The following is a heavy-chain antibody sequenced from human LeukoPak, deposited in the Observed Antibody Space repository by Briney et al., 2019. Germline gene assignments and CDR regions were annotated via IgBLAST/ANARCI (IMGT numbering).Heavy chain of an antibody. Sequence: PGGSLRLSCAASGFTSRSHWMSWVRQAPGEGLEWVASINQDGSDKRHVDSVKGRFTISRDNAKNSLYLQMNSLRAEDTAVYYCARGYGNYGYWGQGTLVTVSS. D-gene: IGHD4-11*01. J-gene: IGHJ4*02. CDR3: ARGYGNYGY. V-gene: IGHV3-7*01. CDR2: INQDGSDK. CDR1: GFTSRSHW.